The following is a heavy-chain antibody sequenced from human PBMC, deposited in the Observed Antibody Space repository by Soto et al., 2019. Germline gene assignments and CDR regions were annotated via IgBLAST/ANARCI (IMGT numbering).Heavy chain of an antibody. CDR1: GFTFSSYG. J-gene: IGHJ6*02. D-gene: IGHD3-10*01. CDR2: ISYDGTNK. V-gene: IGHV3-30*18. Sequence: QVQLVESGGGVVQPGRSLRLSCAASGFTFSSYGMHWVRQAPGKGLEWVAVISYDGTNKNYADSVKGRFTISRDTSKNTLYLQMNSLRAEDTAVYYCAKESGSGSYYRYGMDGWGQGTTVTVS. CDR3: AKESGSGSYYRYGMDG.